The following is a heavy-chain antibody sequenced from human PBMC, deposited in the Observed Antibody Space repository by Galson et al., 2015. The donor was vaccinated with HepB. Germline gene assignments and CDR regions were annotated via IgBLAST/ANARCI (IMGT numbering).Heavy chain of an antibody. CDR3: ARGTATTVTTIFDY. V-gene: IGHV3-30*02. J-gene: IGHJ4*02. CDR1: GFTFSSYG. CDR2: IRYDGSNK. D-gene: IGHD4-17*01. Sequence: SLRLSCAASGFTFSSYGMHWVRQAPSKGLEWVAFIRYDGSNKYYADSVKGRFTIARDNSKNTLYLQMNSLRAEDTAVYYCARGTATTVTTIFDYWGQGTLVTVSS.